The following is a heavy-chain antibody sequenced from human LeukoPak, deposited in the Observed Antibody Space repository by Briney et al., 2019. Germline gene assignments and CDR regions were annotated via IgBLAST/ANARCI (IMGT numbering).Heavy chain of an antibody. CDR3: ARAHPTYYDFWSGYYTDKGAFDI. V-gene: IGHV4-34*01. Sequence: RTSETLSLTCTVSGGSISTYYWSWIRQPPGKGLEWIGEINHSGSTNYNPSLKSRVTISVDTSKNQFSLKLSSVTAADTAVYYCARAHPTYYDFWSGYYTDKGAFDIWGQGTMVTVSS. J-gene: IGHJ3*02. D-gene: IGHD3-3*01. CDR2: INHSGST. CDR1: GGSISTYY.